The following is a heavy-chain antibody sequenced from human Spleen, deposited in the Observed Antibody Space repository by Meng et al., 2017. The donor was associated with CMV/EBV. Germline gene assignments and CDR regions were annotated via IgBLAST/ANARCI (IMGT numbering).Heavy chain of an antibody. CDR3: ARAQRDWSRGYYFDY. D-gene: IGHD3-9*01. CDR1: GYTFTSYY. Sequence: ASVKVSCKASGYTFTSYYMHWVRQAPGQGLEWMAIINPSGGSTSYAQKFQGRVTMTRDTSTSTVYMELSSLRSEDTAVYYCARAQRDWSRGYYFDYLGQGTLVTVSS. CDR2: INPSGGST. J-gene: IGHJ4*02. V-gene: IGHV1-46*01.